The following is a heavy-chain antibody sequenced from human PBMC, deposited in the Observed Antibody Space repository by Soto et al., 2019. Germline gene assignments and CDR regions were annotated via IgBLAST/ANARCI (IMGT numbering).Heavy chain of an antibody. V-gene: IGHV1-69*06. D-gene: IGHD3-3*01. J-gene: IGHJ6*02. Sequence: QVQLVQSGAEVKKPGSSVKVSCKASGGTFSSYAISWVRQAPGQGLEWMGGIIPIFGTANYAQKFQGRVTITADKSTSTAYMELSSLRSEDTAVYYCASLAFGVDYYCYYGMDVWGQGTTVTVSS. CDR1: GGTFSSYA. CDR2: IIPIFGTA. CDR3: ASLAFGVDYYCYYGMDV.